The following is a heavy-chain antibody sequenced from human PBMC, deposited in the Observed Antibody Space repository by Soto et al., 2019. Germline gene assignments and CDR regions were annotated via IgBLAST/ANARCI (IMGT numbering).Heavy chain of an antibody. Sequence: QVQLVQSGAEVKKPGASVKVTCKASGYTFTSYAMHWVRQAPGQRLEWMGWINAGNGNTKYSQKFQGRVTITRDTSASTAYMELSRLRSEDTAVYYCASSLTVPAAIRYWGQGILVTVSS. CDR1: GYTFTSYA. CDR3: ASSLTVPAAIRY. D-gene: IGHD2-2*02. CDR2: INAGNGNT. V-gene: IGHV1-3*01. J-gene: IGHJ4*02.